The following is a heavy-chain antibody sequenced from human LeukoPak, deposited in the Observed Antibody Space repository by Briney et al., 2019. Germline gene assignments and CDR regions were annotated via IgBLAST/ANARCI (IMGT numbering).Heavy chain of an antibody. CDR1: GFTFGDYA. J-gene: IGHJ4*02. V-gene: IGHV3-23*01. Sequence: PGGSLRLSCAASGFTFGDYAMHWVRQAPGKGLEWVSAVSGSGGSTYYADSVKGRFTISRDNSKNTLYLQMNSLRAEDTAVYYCATTPRNSGYDYYYDSSGYTDDYWGQGTLVTVSS. D-gene: IGHD3-22*01. CDR3: ATTPRNSGYDYYYDSSGYTDDY. CDR2: VSGSGGST.